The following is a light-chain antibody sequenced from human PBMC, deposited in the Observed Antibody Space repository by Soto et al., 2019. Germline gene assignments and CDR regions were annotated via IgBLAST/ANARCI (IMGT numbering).Light chain of an antibody. CDR1: QSVSNSY. V-gene: IGKV3-20*01. CDR2: GAS. Sequence: DIALTQSPGTLSLSPGEGATLSCRASQSVSNSYLAWYQQTPGQAPRLLIHGASSRATGIPDRFSGSGSGTDFTLTISRLEPEDFAVYYCQQYGSSPEISFGQGTRLEIK. CDR3: QQYGSSPEIS. J-gene: IGKJ5*01.